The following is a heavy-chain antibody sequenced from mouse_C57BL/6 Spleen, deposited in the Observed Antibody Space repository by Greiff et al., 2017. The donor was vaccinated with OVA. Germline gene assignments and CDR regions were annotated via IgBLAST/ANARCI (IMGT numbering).Heavy chain of an antibody. J-gene: IGHJ3*01. Sequence: QVQLQQSGPELVQPGASVKLSCTASGYTFTSSDINWVQQRPGQGLEWIGWIYPRAGSPTYNETFKGKATLTVDTSSSTAYMELHSLTSEDAAVYFCARGPAGFAYWGQGTLVTVSA. CDR1: GYTFTSSD. CDR2: IYPRAGSP. V-gene: IGHV1-85*01. CDR3: ARGPAGFAY.